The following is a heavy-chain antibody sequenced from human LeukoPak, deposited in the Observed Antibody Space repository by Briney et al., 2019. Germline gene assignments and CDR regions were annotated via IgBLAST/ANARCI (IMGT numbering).Heavy chain of an antibody. CDR2: ISYDGSKR. J-gene: IGHJ4*02. Sequence: PGGSLRLSCAASGFTFNTYTIHWVRQTPGKGLDWVAVISYDGSKRYYADSVKGRFTISRDNSKNTLYLQMNSLRTEDTAVYYCAREVGLRFDYWGQGTLVTVPS. CDR1: GFTFNTYT. CDR3: AREVGLRFDY. D-gene: IGHD3-10*01. V-gene: IGHV3-30*04.